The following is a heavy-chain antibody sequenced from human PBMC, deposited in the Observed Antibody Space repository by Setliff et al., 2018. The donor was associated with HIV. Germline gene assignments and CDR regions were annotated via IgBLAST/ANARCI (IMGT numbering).Heavy chain of an antibody. J-gene: IGHJ4*02. CDR1: GGSISSGFYY. CDR2: IYYSGST. Sequence: TSETLSLTCTVSGGSISSGFYYWNWIRQHTGKGLEWIGYIYYSGSTSYNPSLKSRVTISVDTSKNQFSRKLTSVTAADTAVYHCVIPIVASTARYFDYWGQGRPVTVSS. CDR3: VIPIVASTARYFDY. V-gene: IGHV4-31*03. D-gene: IGHD1-26*01.